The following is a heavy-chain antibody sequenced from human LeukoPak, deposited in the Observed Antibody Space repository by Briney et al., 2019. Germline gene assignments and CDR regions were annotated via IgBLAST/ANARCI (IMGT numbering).Heavy chain of an antibody. CDR1: XXTXXXXX. V-gene: IGHV3-21*01. D-gene: IGHD1-14*01. CDR2: ISXSSXXI. Sequence: PGGSLRLSCAXSXXTXXXXXXXXXXXXXXXXXXWXXSISXSSXXIXYAXSVKXRFTISRDNAKNSLYLQMNSLRAEXTAVYYCARDVRNSEYFQHWGQGTLVTVSS. CDR3: ARDVRNSEYFQH. J-gene: IGHJ1*01.